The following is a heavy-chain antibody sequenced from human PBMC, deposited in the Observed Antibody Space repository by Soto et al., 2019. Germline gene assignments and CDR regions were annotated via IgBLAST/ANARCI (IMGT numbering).Heavy chain of an antibody. CDR1: GYTFTGHY. CDR2: IGPESGAT. V-gene: IGHV1-2*02. D-gene: IGHD1-26*01. CDR3: GRGRSGQIVVFY. J-gene: IGHJ4*02. Sequence: GASVKVSCKASGYTFTGHYIHWVRQAPGQGPEWMGEIGPESGATRYAEKFQGRVTMTLDTSITTVYMELKNLSPDDTAVYYCGRGRSGQIVVFYWGQGTPVTVS.